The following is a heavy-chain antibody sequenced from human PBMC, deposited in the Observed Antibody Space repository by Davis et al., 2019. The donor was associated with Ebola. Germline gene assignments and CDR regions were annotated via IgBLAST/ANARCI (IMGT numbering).Heavy chain of an antibody. Sequence: PGGSLRLSCSASGFPFGSYAMHWVRQAPGKGLESVARISTNGETTYYAESVKGRFTISRDNSKNTLHLQMNSLRVEDTAIYSCAKDTSNVWFDVWGQGTMVTVSS. CDR3: AKDTSNVWFDV. V-gene: IGHV3-64D*08. D-gene: IGHD6-19*01. CDR1: GFPFGSYA. CDR2: ISTNGETT. J-gene: IGHJ3*01.